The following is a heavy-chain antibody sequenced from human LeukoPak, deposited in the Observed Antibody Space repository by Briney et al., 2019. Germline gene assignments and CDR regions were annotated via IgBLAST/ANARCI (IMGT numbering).Heavy chain of an antibody. Sequence: PGGSLRLSCAASGFTFSSYAMSWVRQAPGKGLEWVSAISGSGGNTYYADSVKGRFTISRDNSKNTLYLQMNSLRAEDTAVYYCAKIARQLVEESYFDYWGQGTLVTVSS. V-gene: IGHV3-23*01. CDR1: GFTFSSYA. D-gene: IGHD6-6*01. J-gene: IGHJ4*02. CDR3: AKIARQLVEESYFDY. CDR2: ISGSGGNT.